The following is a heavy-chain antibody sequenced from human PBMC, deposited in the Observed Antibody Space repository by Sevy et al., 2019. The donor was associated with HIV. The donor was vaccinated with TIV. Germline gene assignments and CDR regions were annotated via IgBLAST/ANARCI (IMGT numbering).Heavy chain of an antibody. J-gene: IGHJ3*02. CDR1: GLTFSNYA. CDR3: AGGRFDSSGSFDAFDI. D-gene: IGHD3-22*01. Sequence: GGSLRLSFAASGLTFSNYAMNWVRQAPGTGLDWVSTIYGTAGVTYYADSVKGRFTISRDNSKNTLFLQMNSLRAEDTAVYYCAGGRFDSSGSFDAFDIWGQRTMVTVSS. V-gene: IGHV3-23*01. CDR2: IYGTAGVT.